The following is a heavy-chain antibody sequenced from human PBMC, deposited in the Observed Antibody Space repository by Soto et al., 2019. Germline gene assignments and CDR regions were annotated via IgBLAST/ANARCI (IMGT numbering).Heavy chain of an antibody. CDR3: VKHDYNFWTGYTLTHGIDV. J-gene: IGHJ6*02. V-gene: IGHV3-23*01. Sequence: PGGSLRLSCAASGFAFSSYAMSWVRQAPGKGLEWVSGIGGSGDNIYNADSVKGRFTISRDNSKNTTYLQMSRVRADDTAVYYCVKHDYNFWTGYTLTHGIDVCGQGPAVTVYS. CDR2: IGGSGDNI. CDR1: GFAFSSYA. D-gene: IGHD3-3*01.